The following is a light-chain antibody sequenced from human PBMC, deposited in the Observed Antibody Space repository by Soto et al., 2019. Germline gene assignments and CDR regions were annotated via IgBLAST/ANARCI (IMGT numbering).Light chain of an antibody. CDR3: AAWDDNLTAPV. CDR1: SSNIGGNT. V-gene: IGLV1-44*01. CDR2: SNI. Sequence: QTVVTQPPSASGTPGQRVTISCSGSSSNIGGNTVNWYQQLPGTAPKLLIYSNIQRPSWVPDRFSGSKSGTSASLAISGLQSEHEADYYCAAWDDNLTAPVFGGGTQLTVL. J-gene: IGLJ2*01.